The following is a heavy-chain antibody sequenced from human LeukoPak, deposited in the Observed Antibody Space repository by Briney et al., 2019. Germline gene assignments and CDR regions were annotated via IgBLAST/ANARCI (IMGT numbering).Heavy chain of an antibody. Sequence: GRSLRLSCAASGFTFSNYAMYWVRQAPGKGLEWVAVISYDGSKKYYADSVKGRFTISRDNSKNTLYLQMNSLRAEDTAVYYCARGYGDYVDYWGQGTLVTVSS. V-gene: IGHV3-30*04. CDR1: GFTFSNYA. D-gene: IGHD4-17*01. CDR2: ISYDGSKK. CDR3: ARGYGDYVDY. J-gene: IGHJ4*02.